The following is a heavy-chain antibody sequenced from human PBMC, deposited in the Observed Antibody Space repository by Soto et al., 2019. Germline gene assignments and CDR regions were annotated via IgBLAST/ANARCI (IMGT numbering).Heavy chain of an antibody. V-gene: IGHV4-4*02. J-gene: IGHJ4*02. D-gene: IGHD6-6*01. Sequence: QVQLQESGPGLVKPSGTLSLTCAVSGGSISSTNWWSWVRQPPGKGLEWIGEIYHSGSTNYNPSLKRLVSISVDKSRNQFSLELSSVTAADTAVYYCAKTRRYGSSSALLDYWGQGTLVSVSS. CDR3: AKTRRYGSSSALLDY. CDR1: GGSISSTNW. CDR2: IYHSGST.